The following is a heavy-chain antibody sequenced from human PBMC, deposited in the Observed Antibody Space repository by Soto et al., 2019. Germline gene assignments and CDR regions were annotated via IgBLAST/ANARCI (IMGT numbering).Heavy chain of an antibody. J-gene: IGHJ6*02. V-gene: IGHV4-39*01. CDR1: GGSISSSSYY. CDR3: ATNYAYYYYYGMDV. Sequence: ETLSLTCTVSGGSISSSSYYWGWIRQPPGKGLEWIGSIYYSGSTYYNPSLKSRVTISVDTSKNQFSLKLSSVTAADTAVYYCATNYAYYYYYGMDVWGQGTTVTVSS. CDR2: IYYSGST. D-gene: IGHD4-4*01.